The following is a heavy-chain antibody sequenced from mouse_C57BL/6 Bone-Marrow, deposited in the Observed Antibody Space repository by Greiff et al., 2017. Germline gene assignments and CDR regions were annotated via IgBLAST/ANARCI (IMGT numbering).Heavy chain of an antibody. D-gene: IGHD1-1*01. J-gene: IGHJ4*01. CDR2: IWSGGST. CDR3: ARNPYYYGPYYAMDY. V-gene: IGHV2-2*01. CDR1: GFSLTSYG. Sequence: VQLKESGPGLVQPSQSLSITCTVSGFSLTSYGVHWVRQSPGKGLEWLGVIWSGGSTDYNAAFISRLSISKDNSKSQVFFKMNSLQADDTAIYYCARNPYYYGPYYAMDYWGQGTSVTVSS.